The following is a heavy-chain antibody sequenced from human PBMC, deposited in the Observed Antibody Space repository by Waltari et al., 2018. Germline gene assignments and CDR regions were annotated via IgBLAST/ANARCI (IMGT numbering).Heavy chain of an antibody. CDR2: LKDYGSIK. CDR3: AREFSRICFHALDG. CDR1: GFTLGNYG. Sequence: QVQVVESGGGVVQPGGSLRLSCAASGFTLGNYGMHWVRQAPGTGSEGVEFLKDYGSIKNYADSVKGRFTISRENSKHTLYLEMNSLRAEDTAVYYCAREFSRICFHALDGWGQGTAVTVSS. D-gene: IGHD3-3*02. J-gene: IGHJ6*02. V-gene: IGHV3-33*05.